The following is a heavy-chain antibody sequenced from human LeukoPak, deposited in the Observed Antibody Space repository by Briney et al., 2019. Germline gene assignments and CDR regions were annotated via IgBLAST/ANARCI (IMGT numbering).Heavy chain of an antibody. V-gene: IGHV3-21*04. CDR3: AKSPDSSGWSADY. CDR2: ISKSSDYI. Sequence: GGSLRLSCAASGFTFSIYSMNWVRQAPGKGLEWVSSISKSSDYIKYADSVKGRFTISRDNSKNTLYLQMNSLRAEDTAVYYCAKSPDSSGWSADYWGQGTLVTVSS. D-gene: IGHD6-19*01. J-gene: IGHJ4*02. CDR1: GFTFSIYS.